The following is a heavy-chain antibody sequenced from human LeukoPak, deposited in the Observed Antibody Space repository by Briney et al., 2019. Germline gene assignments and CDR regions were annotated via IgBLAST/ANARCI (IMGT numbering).Heavy chain of an antibody. Sequence: GGSLRLSCAASGFTFSNAWMNWVRQAPGKGLEWVGRIKRKTDGGTTDYAAPVKGRFTISRDDSKNTLYLQMNSLKTEDTAVYYCITESGSSPFDYWGQGTLVTVSS. CDR1: GFTFSNAW. V-gene: IGHV3-15*01. D-gene: IGHD3-10*01. CDR2: IKRKTDGGTT. CDR3: ITESGSSPFDY. J-gene: IGHJ4*02.